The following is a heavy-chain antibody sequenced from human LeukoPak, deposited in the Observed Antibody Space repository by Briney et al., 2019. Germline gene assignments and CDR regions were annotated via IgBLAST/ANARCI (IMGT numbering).Heavy chain of an antibody. CDR3: AKLSLGDFEYFDY. Sequence: GGSLRLSCVSSGFIFSSYVMSWVRQAPGKGLEWVSSISVAGATTDYADSVKGRFHISRDNSKSTVYLQMNGLRVEDTALYYCAKLSLGDFEYFDYWGQGTLVTVSS. CDR1: GFIFSSYV. J-gene: IGHJ4*02. D-gene: IGHD2-21*02. V-gene: IGHV3-23*01. CDR2: ISVAGATT.